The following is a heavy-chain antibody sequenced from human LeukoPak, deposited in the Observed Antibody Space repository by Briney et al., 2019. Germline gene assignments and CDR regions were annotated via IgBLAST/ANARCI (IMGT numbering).Heavy chain of an antibody. D-gene: IGHD6-19*01. V-gene: IGHV4-59*01. J-gene: IGHJ4*02. CDR1: GGSISSYY. CDR3: ARDNSSGWYGDWDY. CDR2: IYYSGSI. Sequence: SETLSLTCTVSGGSISSYYWSWIRQPPGKGLEWIGYIYYSGSINYNPSLKSRVTISVDTSKNQFSLKLSSVTAADTAVYYCARDNSSGWYGDWDYWGQGTLVTVSS.